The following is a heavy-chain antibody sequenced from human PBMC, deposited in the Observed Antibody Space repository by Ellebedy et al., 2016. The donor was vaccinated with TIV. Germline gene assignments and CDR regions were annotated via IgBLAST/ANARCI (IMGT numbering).Heavy chain of an antibody. CDR3: ARDVSHSSDWTGWWFDP. D-gene: IGHD3-22*01. Sequence: ASVKVSXKASGYTFTSHFMHWVRQAPGQGLEWMGLINPIGTDTWYAQKFQGRVTMTRDTSTNTDYMEVRSLRSEDTAIYYCARDVSHSSDWTGWWFDPWGQGTLVTVSS. J-gene: IGHJ5*02. V-gene: IGHV1-46*01. CDR1: GYTFTSHF. CDR2: INPIGTDT.